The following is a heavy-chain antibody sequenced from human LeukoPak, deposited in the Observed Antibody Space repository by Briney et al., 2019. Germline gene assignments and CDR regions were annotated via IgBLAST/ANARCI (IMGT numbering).Heavy chain of an antibody. V-gene: IGHV3-74*01. D-gene: IGHD1-1*01. J-gene: IGHJ3*02. Sequence: GGSLRLSCAASGFSFSNNWMHWVRQVPGKGLVWLSYVNHDGSATGYAESVKGRFTISRDNAKNILYLQMNSLGVEDTGVYYCSQLIESTTSDALDTRGQEIMVTVSA. CDR3: SQLIESTTSDALDT. CDR1: GFSFSNNW. CDR2: VNHDGSAT.